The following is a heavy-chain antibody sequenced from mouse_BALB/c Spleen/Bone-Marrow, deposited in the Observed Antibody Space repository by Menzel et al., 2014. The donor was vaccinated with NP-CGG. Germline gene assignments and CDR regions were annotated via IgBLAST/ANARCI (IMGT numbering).Heavy chain of an antibody. CDR1: GFTFSSYA. Sequence: EVKVEESGGGLVKPGGSLKLSCAASGFTFSSYAMSWVRQTPEKRLEWVASISRGGSTYYPDSVKGRFTISRDNARNILYLQMSSLRSEDTAMYYCARGHTYGSSYGYFDVWGAGTTVTVSS. CDR3: ARGHTYGSSYGYFDV. CDR2: ISRGGST. D-gene: IGHD1-1*01. J-gene: IGHJ1*01. V-gene: IGHV5-6-5*01.